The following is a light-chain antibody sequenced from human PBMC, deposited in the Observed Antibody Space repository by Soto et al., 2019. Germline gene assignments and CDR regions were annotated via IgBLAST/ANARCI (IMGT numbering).Light chain of an antibody. CDR2: RNN. J-gene: IGLJ2*01. Sequence: QSVLTQAPSVSGAPGQRITISCAGSSSNIGGGYEVHWYQQFPGTAPKLLIQRNNQRPSGVPARFSGSKSGTSASLAISGLRSEDEADYYCGGWDDSLSGPVFGGGTKVTVL. CDR3: GGWDDSLSGPV. CDR1: SSNIGGGYE. V-gene: IGLV1-47*01.